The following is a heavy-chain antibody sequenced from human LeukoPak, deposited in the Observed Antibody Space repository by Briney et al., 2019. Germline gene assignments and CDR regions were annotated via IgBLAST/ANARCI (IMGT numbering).Heavy chain of an antibody. V-gene: IGHV3-11*01. CDR2: TSSSGSTI. CDR3: AIMYYYDSSGYAGY. D-gene: IGHD3-22*01. CDR1: GFTFSDYY. J-gene: IGHJ4*02. Sequence: GGSLRLSCAASGFTFSDYYMSWIRQAPGKGPEWVSYTSSSGSTIYYADSVKGRFTISRDNAKNSLYLQMNSLRAEDTAVYYCAIMYYYDSSGYAGYWGQGTLVTVSS.